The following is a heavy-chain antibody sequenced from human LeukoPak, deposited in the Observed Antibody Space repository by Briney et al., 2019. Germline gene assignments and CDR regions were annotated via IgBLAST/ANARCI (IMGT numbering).Heavy chain of an antibody. J-gene: IGHJ3*01. CDR1: GFTFSNYW. D-gene: IGHD2-2*01. CDR3: TSRYCTSANCYAFDV. Sequence: GGSLRLSCAASGFTFSNYWMSWVRQAPGEGLEWVAKIKQDGGETYYVDSVMGRFTISRDNAKNSLYLQMNSLRAEDTAVYYCTSRYCTSANCYAFDVWGQGTMVTVSS. CDR2: IKQDGGET. V-gene: IGHV3-7*02.